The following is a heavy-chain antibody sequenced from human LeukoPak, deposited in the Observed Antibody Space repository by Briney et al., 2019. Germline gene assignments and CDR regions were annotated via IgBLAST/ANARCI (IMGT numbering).Heavy chain of an antibody. D-gene: IGHD3-3*01. CDR1: GGSFSGYY. Sequence: SETLSLTCAVYGGSFSGYYWSWIRQPPGKGLEWIGEINHSGSTNYNPSLKSRVTISVDTSKNQFSLKLSSVTAADTAVYYCARAGFLAEIDYWGQGTLVTVSS. V-gene: IGHV4-34*01. CDR3: ARAGFLAEIDY. CDR2: INHSGST. J-gene: IGHJ4*02.